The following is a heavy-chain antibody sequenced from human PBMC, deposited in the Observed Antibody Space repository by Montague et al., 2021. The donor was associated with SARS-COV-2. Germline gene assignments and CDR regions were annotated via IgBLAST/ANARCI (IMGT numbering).Heavy chain of an antibody. D-gene: IGHD6-13*01. CDR2: IYWDDDK. J-gene: IGHJ5*02. V-gene: IGHV2-5*02. CDR3: AHRPSIAAAGTFRFDP. CDR1: GFSLSTSGVG. Sequence: PALVKPTQTLTLTCTFSGFSLSTSGVGVGWIRQPPGKALEWLALIYWDDDKRYSPSLKSRLTITKDTSKNQVVLTMTNMDPVGTATYYCAHRPSIAAAGTFRFDPWGQGTLVTVSS.